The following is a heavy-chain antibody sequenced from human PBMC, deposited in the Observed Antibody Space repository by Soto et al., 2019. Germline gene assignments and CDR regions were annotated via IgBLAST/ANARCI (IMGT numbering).Heavy chain of an antibody. J-gene: IGHJ4*02. D-gene: IGHD5-12*01. CDR1: GGGNLRDYR. Sequence: VQLVQSGAEVKKPGSSVQVSCKASGGGNLRDYRTTWVRQAPGQGLEWMGGIIPKLGSANYAQNFQGRVTITADESTSTVYMELRSLRSEDTAVYYCARGGGGYNFGAGYWGQGTPVTVSS. V-gene: IGHV1-69*01. CDR3: ARGGGGYNFGAGY. CDR2: IIPKLGSA.